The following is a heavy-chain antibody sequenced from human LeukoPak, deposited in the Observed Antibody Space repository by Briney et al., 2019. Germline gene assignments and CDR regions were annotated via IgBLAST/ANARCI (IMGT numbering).Heavy chain of an antibody. D-gene: IGHD1-26*01. V-gene: IGHV3-21*01. CDR1: GFSFSSYN. J-gene: IGHJ6*03. Sequence: GGSLRLSCAASGFSFSSYNMNWVRQTPGKGLEWVSSITSSSTYTFYADSVKGRFTISRDNARNSLYLQMNSLRAEDTAVYYCARDPYSGTYGNTYYYYMDVWGKGTTVTISS. CDR2: ITSSSTYT. CDR3: ARDPYSGTYGNTYYYYMDV.